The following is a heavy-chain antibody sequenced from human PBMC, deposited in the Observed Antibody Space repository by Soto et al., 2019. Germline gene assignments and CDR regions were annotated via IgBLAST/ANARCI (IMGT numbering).Heavy chain of an antibody. CDR2: SYYSGRT. CDR1: GGSISNYY. D-gene: IGHD2-15*01. J-gene: IGHJ3*02. CDR3: ARDTYGSGI. Sequence: QVQLQESGPGLVKPSETLSLTCTVSGGSISNYYWCWIRQRPGEGLEWIGYSYYSGRTNYNPSLNIRVNITVNTSKTQDSLRLSSVTTADTAIYYRARDTYGSGIWGQGTMVTVSP. V-gene: IGHV4-59*13.